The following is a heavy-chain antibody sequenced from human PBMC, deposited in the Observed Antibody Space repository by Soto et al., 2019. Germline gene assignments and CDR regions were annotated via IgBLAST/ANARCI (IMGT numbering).Heavy chain of an antibody. CDR1: GGSISSGDYY. Sequence: SETLSLTCTVSGGSISSGDYYWSWIRQPPGKGLEWIGYIYYSGSTYYNPSLKSRVTISVDTSKNQFSLKLSSVTAADTAVYYCAREWEDGYNFSGPHYWGQGTLLAVSS. D-gene: IGHD5-12*01. CDR2: IYYSGST. V-gene: IGHV4-30-4*01. J-gene: IGHJ4*02. CDR3: AREWEDGYNFSGPHY.